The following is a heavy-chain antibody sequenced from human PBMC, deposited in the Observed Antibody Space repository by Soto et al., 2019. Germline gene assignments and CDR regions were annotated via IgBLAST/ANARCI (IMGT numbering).Heavy chain of an antibody. CDR3: AKVQFFDWFTLPPPHFDY. D-gene: IGHD3-9*01. Sequence: EVQLLESGGGLVQPGGSLRLSCAASGFTFSSYAMSWVRQAPGKGLEWVSAISGSGGSTYYADSVKGRFTISRDNPKYTLYLQINSLRAEDTAVYYCAKVQFFDWFTLPPPHFDYWGPGTLVTVSS. V-gene: IGHV3-23*01. CDR2: ISGSGGST. J-gene: IGHJ4*02. CDR1: GFTFSSYA.